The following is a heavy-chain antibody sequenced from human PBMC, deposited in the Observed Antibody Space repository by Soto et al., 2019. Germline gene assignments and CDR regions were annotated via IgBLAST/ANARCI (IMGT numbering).Heavy chain of an antibody. Sequence: PGGSLRLSCAASGFTFSSYAMHWVRQAPGKGLEWVAVISYDGSNKYYADSVKGRFTISRDNSKNTLYLQMNSLRAEDTAVYYCARPTSSGYYYVTPFDYWGQGTLVTVSS. CDR3: ARPTSSGYYYVTPFDY. D-gene: IGHD3-22*01. CDR2: ISYDGSNK. CDR1: GFTFSSYA. V-gene: IGHV3-30-3*01. J-gene: IGHJ4*02.